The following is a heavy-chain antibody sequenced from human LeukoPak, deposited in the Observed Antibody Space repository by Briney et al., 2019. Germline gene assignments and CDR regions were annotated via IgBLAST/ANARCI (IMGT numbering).Heavy chain of an antibody. CDR2: ISYDGSNK. J-gene: IGHJ4*02. D-gene: IGHD2-15*01. V-gene: IGHV3-30*04. CDR3: AKAQSHIVVVVAAITPDY. Sequence: GGSLRLSCAASGFTFSSYAMHWVRQAPGKGLEWVAVISYDGSNKYYADSVKGRFTISRDNSKNTLYLQMNSLRAEDTAVYYCAKAQSHIVVVVAAITPDYWGQGTLVTVSS. CDR1: GFTFSSYA.